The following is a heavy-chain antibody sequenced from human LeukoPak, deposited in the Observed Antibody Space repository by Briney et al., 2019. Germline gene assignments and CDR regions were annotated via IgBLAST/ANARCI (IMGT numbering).Heavy chain of an antibody. CDR3: ARETAGWFDP. Sequence: PGGSLRLSCAASGFTISSYSMNWVRQAPGKGLEWVSYISTTTRTIYYADSVKGRFTISRDSAENSLYLQMNSLRDEDTAVCYCARETAGWFDPWGQGTLVTVSS. V-gene: IGHV3-48*02. CDR1: GFTISSYS. D-gene: IGHD6-25*01. J-gene: IGHJ5*02. CDR2: ISTTTRTI.